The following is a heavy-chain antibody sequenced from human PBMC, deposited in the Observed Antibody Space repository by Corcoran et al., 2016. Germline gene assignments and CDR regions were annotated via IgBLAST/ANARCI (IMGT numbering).Heavy chain of an antibody. CDR2: LYYSGST. Sequence: QLQLQESGPGLVRPSETLSLACTVSGGSTSSDNYYWGWIRQPPGKGLEWIGILYYSGSTYYSPSLKSRLIMSVDTHMNQFSLKLDSVTAADTAIYYCARLCLASSGSIAGRFDPWGQGTLVTVSS. CDR3: ARLCLASSGSIAGRFDP. D-gene: IGHD3-22*01. CDR1: GGSTSSDNYY. V-gene: IGHV4-39*01. J-gene: IGHJ5*02.